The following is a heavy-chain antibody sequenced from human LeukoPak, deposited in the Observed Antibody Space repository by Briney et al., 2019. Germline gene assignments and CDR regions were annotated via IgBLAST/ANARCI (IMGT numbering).Heavy chain of an antibody. D-gene: IGHD3-22*01. V-gene: IGHV3-21*04. CDR2: ISTVSTYT. J-gene: IGHJ6*03. CDR1: GFTFSDYS. CDR3: AKDSRVTMIVVVDYYYYYMDV. Sequence: GGSLRLSCAPSGFTFSDYSMNWVRQAPGKGLEWVASISTVSTYTFYADSVKGRFTISRDNVRNSLYLQMSSLGAEDTAVYYCAKDSRVTMIVVVDYYYYYMDVWGKGTTVTVSS.